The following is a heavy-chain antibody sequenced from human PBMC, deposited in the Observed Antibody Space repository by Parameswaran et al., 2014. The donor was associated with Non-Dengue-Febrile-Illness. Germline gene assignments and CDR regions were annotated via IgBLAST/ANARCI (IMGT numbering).Heavy chain of an antibody. V-gene: IGHV3-11*05. CDR3: ARDPDYGDATRHNVDY. Sequence: RWIRQPPGKGLEWVSYISSSSSYTNYADSVKGRFAISRDNAKNSLYLQMNSLRAEDTAVYYCARDPDYGDATRHNVDYWGQGTLVTVSS. CDR2: ISSSSSYT. D-gene: IGHD4-17*01. J-gene: IGHJ4*02.